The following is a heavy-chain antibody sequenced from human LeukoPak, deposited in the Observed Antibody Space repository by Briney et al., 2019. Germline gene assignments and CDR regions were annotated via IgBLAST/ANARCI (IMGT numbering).Heavy chain of an antibody. CDR3: ARAGPLYTGAYLAY. Sequence: ASVKVSCKASGYTFTGYYIHWVRQAPGQGLQWMGWINPNSGDTISAQKLHGRVTSTTDTSITTAYMELSSLTSDDTAVYFCARAGPLYTGAYLAYWGQGTLVTVSS. V-gene: IGHV1-2*02. D-gene: IGHD7-27*01. CDR1: GYTFTGYY. J-gene: IGHJ4*02. CDR2: INPNSGDT.